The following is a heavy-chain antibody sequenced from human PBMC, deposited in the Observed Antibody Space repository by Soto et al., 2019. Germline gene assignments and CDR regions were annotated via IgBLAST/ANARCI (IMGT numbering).Heavy chain of an antibody. Sequence: EVQLLESGGGLVQPGGSLRLSCVVSGFTFRNHAMSWVRQAPGKGPEWVSAISGGGSRTFYSDSVKGRFTISRDNSKNTLYLQMNSLRVEDTAMYYCAKEPGIDFVTRFDFWGQGTLVTVPS. CDR1: GFTFRNHA. D-gene: IGHD3-9*01. V-gene: IGHV3-23*01. J-gene: IGHJ4*02. CDR2: ISGGGSRT. CDR3: AKEPGIDFVTRFDF.